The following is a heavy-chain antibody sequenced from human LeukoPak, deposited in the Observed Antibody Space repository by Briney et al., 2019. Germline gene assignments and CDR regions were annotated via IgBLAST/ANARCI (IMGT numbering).Heavy chain of an antibody. J-gene: IGHJ4*02. CDR1: GGSISSGSYY. D-gene: IGHD3-16*01. CDR2: IYTSGST. CDR3: ARDGEVLDY. Sequence: SETLSLTCTVSGGSISSGSYYWSWIRQPAGKGLEWIGRIYTSGSTNYDPSLKSRVTISVDTSKNQFSLKLSSVTAADTAVYYCARDGEVLDYWGQGTLVTVSS. V-gene: IGHV4-61*02.